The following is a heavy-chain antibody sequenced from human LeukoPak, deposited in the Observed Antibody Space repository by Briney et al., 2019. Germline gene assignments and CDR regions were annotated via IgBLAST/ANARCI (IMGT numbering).Heavy chain of an antibody. J-gene: IGHJ6*02. D-gene: IGHD3-10*01. Sequence: QPGGSLRLSCAASGFTVSSNYMSWVRQAPGKGLEWVSVIYSGGSTYYADSVKGRFTISRHNSKNTLYLQMNSLRAEDTAVYYCTRRGSGRRRASFLDVWGQGTTVTVSS. CDR1: GFTVSSNY. CDR2: IYSGGST. V-gene: IGHV3-53*04. CDR3: TRRGSGRRRASFLDV.